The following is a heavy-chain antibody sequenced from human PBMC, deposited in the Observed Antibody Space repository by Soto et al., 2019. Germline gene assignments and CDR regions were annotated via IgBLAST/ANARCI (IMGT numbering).Heavy chain of an antibody. Sequence: QVQLVESGGGVVQPGRSLRLSCAASGFTFSSYGMHWVRQAPGKGLEWVAVISYDGSNKYFADSVKGRFTISRDNSKNTLYLQMNSLRAEDTAVYYCAKERGKWFGESYAFDYWGQGTLVTVSS. CDR2: ISYDGSNK. CDR3: AKERGKWFGESYAFDY. V-gene: IGHV3-30*18. J-gene: IGHJ4*02. CDR1: GFTFSSYG. D-gene: IGHD3-10*01.